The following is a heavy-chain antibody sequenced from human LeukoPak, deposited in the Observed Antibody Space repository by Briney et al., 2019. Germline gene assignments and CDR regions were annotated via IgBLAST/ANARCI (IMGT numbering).Heavy chain of an antibody. CDR2: IYTSGST. V-gene: IGHV4-4*09. Sequence: SETLSLTCTVSGGSISSYYWSWIRQPPGKGLEWIGYIYTSGSTNCNPSLKSRVTISVDTSKNQFSLKLSSVTAADTAVYYCARHRDYDTLHDAFDIWGQGTMVTVSS. CDR3: ARHRDYDTLHDAFDI. CDR1: GGSISSYY. J-gene: IGHJ3*02. D-gene: IGHD3-9*01.